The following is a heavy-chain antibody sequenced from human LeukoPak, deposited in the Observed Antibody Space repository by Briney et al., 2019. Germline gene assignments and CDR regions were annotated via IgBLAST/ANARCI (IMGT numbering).Heavy chain of an antibody. Sequence: PSETLSLTCSVSGDSITSDGYFWGWIRQPPGKGLEWIAIINYSGQTFYNPSLKSRVTISVDRSKNQFSLKLSSVTAADTAVYYCARVLSLVTIAFDIWGQGTMVTVSS. CDR3: ARVLSLVTIAFDI. J-gene: IGHJ3*02. V-gene: IGHV4-39*07. CDR1: GDSITSDGYF. CDR2: INYSGQT. D-gene: IGHD3-3*01.